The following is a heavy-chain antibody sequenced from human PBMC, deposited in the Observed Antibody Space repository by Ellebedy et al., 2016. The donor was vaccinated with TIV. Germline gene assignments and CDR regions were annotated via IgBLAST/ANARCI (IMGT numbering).Heavy chain of an antibody. V-gene: IGHV3-72*01. J-gene: IGHJ4*02. CDR3: TRVSSTYHFDY. Sequence: GESLKISCAASGFTFSNAWMSWVRQAPGKGLEWVGRTRDKANSYTTEYAASVKGRFTISRDDSKNSLYLQMNSLETEDTAVYYCTRVSSTYHFDYWGQGALVTVS. CDR2: TRDKANSYTT. CDR1: GFTFSNAW.